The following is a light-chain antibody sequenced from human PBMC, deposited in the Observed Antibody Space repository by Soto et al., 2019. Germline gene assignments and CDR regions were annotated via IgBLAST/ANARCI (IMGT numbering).Light chain of an antibody. CDR3: QQYNSYPWT. Sequence: GDRVTITCRASQSISSWLAWYQQKPGKAPKLLIYDASRLESGVPSRFSGSGSGTEFTLTISSLQPDDFATSYCQQYNSYPWTFGQGTKVEIK. CDR2: DAS. CDR1: QSISSW. J-gene: IGKJ1*01. V-gene: IGKV1-5*01.